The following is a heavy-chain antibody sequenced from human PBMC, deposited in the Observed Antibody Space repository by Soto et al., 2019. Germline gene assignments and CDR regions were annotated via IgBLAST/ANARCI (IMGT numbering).Heavy chain of an antibody. CDR1: GGTFSSYA. CDR2: IIPIFGTA. CDR3: ARSITIFGVVMPPYYYYGMDV. V-gene: IGHV1-69*13. J-gene: IGHJ6*02. D-gene: IGHD3-3*01. Sequence: PSVKVSCKASGGTFSSYAISWVRQAPGQGLEWMGGIIPIFGTANYAQKFQGRVTITADESTSTAYMELSSLRSEDTAVYYCARSITIFGVVMPPYYYYGMDVRGQGTTVTVSS.